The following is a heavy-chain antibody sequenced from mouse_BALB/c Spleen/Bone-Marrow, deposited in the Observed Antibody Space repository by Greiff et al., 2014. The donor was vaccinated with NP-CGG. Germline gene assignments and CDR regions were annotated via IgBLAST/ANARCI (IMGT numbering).Heavy chain of an antibody. D-gene: IGHD2-10*02. CDR3: ARHESYGNYLYFDV. CDR2: FYPGSGSI. V-gene: IGHV1-62-2*01. Sequence: VHPVESGAGLVKPGASVKLSCKASGYTFTEYIIHWVKQRSGQGLEWIGWFYPGSGSIKYNEKFKDKATLTADKSSSTVYMELSRLTSEDSAVYFCARHESYGNYLYFDVWGAGTTVTVSS. J-gene: IGHJ1*01. CDR1: GYTFTEYI.